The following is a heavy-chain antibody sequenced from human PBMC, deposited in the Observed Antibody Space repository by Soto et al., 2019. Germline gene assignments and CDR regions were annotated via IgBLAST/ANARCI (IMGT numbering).Heavy chain of an antibody. CDR3: TSPVQVGWDP. CDR1: GYTFTDYY. V-gene: IGHV1-2*02. D-gene: IGHD2-15*01. Sequence: QQQLVQSGAEVKKPGASVKVSCKASGYTFTDYYIHWVRQAPGQGLEWMGWIDPNSGGTNYAQRFRGRVTMTRDRSINTAYMDLSSLRSDDTAVYYCTSPVQVGWDPWGQGTLVTVSS. CDR2: IDPNSGGT. J-gene: IGHJ5*02.